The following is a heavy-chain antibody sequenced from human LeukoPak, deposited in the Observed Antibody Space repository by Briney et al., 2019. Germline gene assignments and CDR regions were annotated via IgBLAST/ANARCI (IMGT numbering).Heavy chain of an antibody. D-gene: IGHD6-13*01. CDR2: IYWNDDK. Sequence: SGPTLVKPPQTLTLTCTFSGFSLSTSGVGVGWIRQPPGKALEWLALIYWNDDKRYSPSLKSRLTITKDTSKNQVVLTMTNMDPVDTATYYCAHSPGRHSSSWREHDFYFDYWGQGTPVTVSS. J-gene: IGHJ4*02. V-gene: IGHV2-5*01. CDR1: GFSLSTSGVG. CDR3: AHSPGRHSSSWREHDFYFDY.